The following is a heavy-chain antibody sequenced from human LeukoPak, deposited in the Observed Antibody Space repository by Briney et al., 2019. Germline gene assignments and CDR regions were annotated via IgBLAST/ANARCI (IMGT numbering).Heavy chain of an antibody. Sequence: SETLSLPCTVSGGSISSGDYYWSWIRQPPGKGLEWIGYIYYSGSTYYNPSLKSRVTISVDTSKNQFSLKLSSVTAADTAVYYCARDLREDAFDIWGQGTMVTVSS. CDR2: IYYSGST. V-gene: IGHV4-30-4*08. CDR3: ARDLREDAFDI. CDR1: GGSISSGDYY. J-gene: IGHJ3*02. D-gene: IGHD5-24*01.